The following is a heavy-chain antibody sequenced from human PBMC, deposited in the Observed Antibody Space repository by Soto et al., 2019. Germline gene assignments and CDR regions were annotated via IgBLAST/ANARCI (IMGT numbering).Heavy chain of an antibody. D-gene: IGHD6-6*01. CDR3: ARRSSSSLGSLFDP. CDR2: INHSGST. V-gene: IGHV4-34*01. CDR1: GLSFSCCY. J-gene: IGHJ5*02. Sequence: SETLSLTWAFYGLSFSCCYGSWIRPPPGKGLEWIGEINHSGSTNYNPSLKSRVTISVDTSKNQFSLKLSSVTPTDTAVYYCARRSSSSLGSLFDPWGRGILVTVSS.